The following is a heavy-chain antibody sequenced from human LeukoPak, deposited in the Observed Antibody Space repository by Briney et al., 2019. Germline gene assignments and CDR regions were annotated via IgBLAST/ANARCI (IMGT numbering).Heavy chain of an antibody. CDR2: IYGDGSFT. D-gene: IGHD4-17*01. V-gene: IGHV3-74*01. CDR3: ARDRDYAFDY. CDR1: GFTFSNFW. Sequence: GGSLRLSYAASGFTFSNFWMHWVRQAPGKGLVWVALIYGDGSFTRYADSVKGRFTISRDNAKNSLYLQMDSLRDEDTAVYYCARDRDYAFDYWGQGTLVTVSS. J-gene: IGHJ4*02.